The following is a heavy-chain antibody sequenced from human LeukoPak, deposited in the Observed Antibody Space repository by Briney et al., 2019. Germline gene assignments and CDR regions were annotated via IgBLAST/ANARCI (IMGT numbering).Heavy chain of an antibody. CDR3: ATYGYSSGWYVAFDY. V-gene: IGHV1-24*01. J-gene: IGHJ4*02. D-gene: IGHD6-19*01. CDR2: FDPEDGET. Sequence: GASVKVSCKVSGYTLTELSMHWVRQAPGKGLEWMGGFDPEDGETIYAQKFQGRVTMTEDTSTDTAYMELSSLRSEDTAVYYCATYGYSSGWYVAFDYWGQGTLVTVSS. CDR1: GYTLTELS.